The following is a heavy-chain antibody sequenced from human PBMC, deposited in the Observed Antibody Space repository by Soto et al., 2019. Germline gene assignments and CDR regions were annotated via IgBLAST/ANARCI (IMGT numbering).Heavy chain of an antibody. CDR3: ARKGYCGGGSCFGYYGMDV. CDR1: GYSFTSYW. Sequence: GESLTISCKGSGYSFTSYWIGWVRQMPGKGLEWMGIIYPGDSDTRYSPSFQGQVTISADMSISTAYLQWRSLKASDTAMYYCARKGYCGGGSCFGYYGMDVWGQGTMVTVSS. CDR2: IYPGDSDT. V-gene: IGHV5-51*01. D-gene: IGHD2-15*01. J-gene: IGHJ6*02.